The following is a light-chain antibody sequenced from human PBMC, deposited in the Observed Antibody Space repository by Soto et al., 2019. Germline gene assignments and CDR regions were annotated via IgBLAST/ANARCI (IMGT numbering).Light chain of an antibody. Sequence: DFPMTQSPSTLSASVGDKVTMTCRASQSIGSWLAWYQQKPGKAPKVLIYDASSLESGVPSRFSGSGSGTEFTLTISSLEPDDCATYYCQKYNSYFGQGTRLEIK. J-gene: IGKJ5*01. V-gene: IGKV1-5*01. CDR1: QSIGSW. CDR3: QKYNSY. CDR2: DAS.